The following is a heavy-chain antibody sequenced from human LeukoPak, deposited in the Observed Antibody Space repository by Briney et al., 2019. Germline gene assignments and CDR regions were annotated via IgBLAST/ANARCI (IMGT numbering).Heavy chain of an antibody. Sequence: SETLSLTCAVSGGSISSGGHSWSWIRQPPGKGLEWIGYIYHSGSTYYNPSLRSRVTISIDTSKNQFSLKLSSVTAADTAVYYCARYSGGSYRYSMPPFDYWGQGTLVTVSS. D-gene: IGHD3-16*02. J-gene: IGHJ4*02. CDR2: IYHSGST. V-gene: IGHV4-30-2*02. CDR1: GGSISSGGHS. CDR3: ARYSGGSYRYSMPPFDY.